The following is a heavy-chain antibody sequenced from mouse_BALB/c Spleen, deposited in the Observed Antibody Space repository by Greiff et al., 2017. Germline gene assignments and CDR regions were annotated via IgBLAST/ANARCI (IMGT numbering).Heavy chain of an antibody. Sequence: EVKLVESGGGLVQPGGSLRLSCATSGFTFTDYYMSWVRQPPGKALEWLGFIRNKANGYTTEYSASVKGRFTISRDNSQSILYLQMNTLRAEDSATYYCARGYYGNYDAMDYWGQGTSGTVSS. D-gene: IGHD2-1*01. CDR1: GFTFTDYY. CDR2: IRNKANGYTT. J-gene: IGHJ4*01. CDR3: ARGYYGNYDAMDY. V-gene: IGHV7-3*02.